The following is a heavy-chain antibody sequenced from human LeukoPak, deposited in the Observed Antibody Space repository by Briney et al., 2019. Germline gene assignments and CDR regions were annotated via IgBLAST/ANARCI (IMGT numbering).Heavy chain of an antibody. V-gene: IGHV4-30-4*01. CDR3: ARVPYGSGTYYFDF. CDR1: GGSINSGDSY. J-gene: IGHJ4*02. CDR2: ISYSGSP. D-gene: IGHD3-10*01. Sequence: PSETLSLTCTVSGGSINSGDSYWSWIRQPPGKSLEWIGHISYSGSPYYNPSLRSRVAISGDTSKNQFSLRLGSVTAADTAVYYCARVPYGSGTYYFDFWGQGILVTVSS.